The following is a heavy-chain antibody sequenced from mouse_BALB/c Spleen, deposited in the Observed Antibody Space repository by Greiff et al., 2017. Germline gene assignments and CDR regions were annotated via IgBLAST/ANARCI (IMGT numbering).Heavy chain of an antibody. J-gene: IGHJ2*01. Sequence: EVQLVESGGGLVQPGGSLRLSCATSGFTFTDYYMSWVRQPPGKALEWLGFIRNKANGYTTEYSASVKGRFTISRDNSQSILYLQMNTLRAEDSATYYCARDNGYAYFDYWGQGTTLTVSS. CDR2: IRNKANGYTT. V-gene: IGHV7-3*02. CDR1: GFTFTDYY. D-gene: IGHD1-2*01. CDR3: ARDNGYAYFDY.